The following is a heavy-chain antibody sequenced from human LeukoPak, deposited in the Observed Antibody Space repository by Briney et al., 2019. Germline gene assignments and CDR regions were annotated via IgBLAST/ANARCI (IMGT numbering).Heavy chain of an antibody. Sequence: PSETLSLTCTVSGGSISSYYWSWIRQPPGKGLEWIGYIYYSGSTNYNPSLKSRVTISVDTSKNQLSLKLSSVTAADTAVYYCARDTVDSDYGSGSYYYYMYVWGKGTTVTISS. J-gene: IGHJ6*03. CDR3: ARDTVDSDYGSGSYYYYMYV. D-gene: IGHD3-10*01. V-gene: IGHV4-59*12. CDR2: IYYSGST. CDR1: GGSISSYY.